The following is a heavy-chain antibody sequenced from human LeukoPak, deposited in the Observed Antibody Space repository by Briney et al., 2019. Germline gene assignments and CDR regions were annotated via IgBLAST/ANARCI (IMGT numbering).Heavy chain of an antibody. CDR2: IYPGDSDT. Sequence: GESLKISCKGSGYSFTSYWIGWVRQMLGKGLEWMGIIYPGDSDTRYSPSFQGQVTISADKSISTAYLQWSSLKASDTAMYYCARMIGLGEVSPYFDYWGQGTLVTVSS. D-gene: IGHD3-16*02. V-gene: IGHV5-51*01. J-gene: IGHJ4*02. CDR1: GYSFTSYW. CDR3: ARMIGLGEVSPYFDY.